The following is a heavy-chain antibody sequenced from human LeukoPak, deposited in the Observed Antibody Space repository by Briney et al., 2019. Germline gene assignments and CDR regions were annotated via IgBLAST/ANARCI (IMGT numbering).Heavy chain of an antibody. CDR1: GFTFSNAW. CDR3: ARDNEADSGDDLFDY. CDR2: IKSKTDGGTT. Sequence: GGSLRLSCAASGFTFSNAWMSWVRQAPGKGLEWVGRIKSKTDGGTTDYAAPVKGRFTISRDDSKNTLYLQMNSLRAEDTAVYYCARDNEADSGDDLFDYWGQGTLVTVSS. V-gene: IGHV3-15*01. D-gene: IGHD3-10*01. J-gene: IGHJ4*02.